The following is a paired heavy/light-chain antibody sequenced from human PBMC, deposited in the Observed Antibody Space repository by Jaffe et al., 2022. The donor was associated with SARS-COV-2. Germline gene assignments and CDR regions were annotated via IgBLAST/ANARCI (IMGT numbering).Light chain of an antibody. J-gene: IGKJ3*01. CDR3: QQYYDTLKT. V-gene: IGKV4-1*01. CDR1: QSVLYTSNNKNY. Sequence: DIVMTQSPDSLAVSLGERATINCKSSQSVLYTSNNKNYLAWYQQKPGQPPKLLISWASARESGVPDRFSGSGSGTDFTLTISSLQAEDVAVYYCQQYYDTLKTFGPGTKVDIK. CDR2: WAS.
Heavy chain of an antibody. CDR1: GFTFSSYW. J-gene: IGHJ4*02. D-gene: IGHD6-19*01. CDR2: IKDDATVT. V-gene: IGHV3-7*01. CDR3: ASSIAVSGVEYQFDS. Sequence: DVQLVESGGGLVQPGGSLRLSCVASGFTFSSYWLSWVRQAPGKGLEWVANIKDDATVTSYVDSVRGRFTISRDNAKNLLYLQMNSLRAEDTAVYYCASSIAVSGVEYQFDSWGQGTLVTVSS.